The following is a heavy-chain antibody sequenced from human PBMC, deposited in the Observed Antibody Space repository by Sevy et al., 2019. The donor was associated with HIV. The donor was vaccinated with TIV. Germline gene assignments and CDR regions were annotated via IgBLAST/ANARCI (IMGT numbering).Heavy chain of an antibody. Sequence: ASVKVSCKASGGTFRSYGISWVRQAPGQGLEWMGIFIPIFGTTNYAQRFQGRVTFTADESTSTAFMELSSLRSEDTAVYYCARLYNDGSAVQAFDIWGQGTMVTVSS. CDR2: FIPIFGTT. CDR1: GGTFRSYG. V-gene: IGHV1-69*13. J-gene: IGHJ3*02. CDR3: ARLYNDGSAVQAFDI. D-gene: IGHD3-22*01.